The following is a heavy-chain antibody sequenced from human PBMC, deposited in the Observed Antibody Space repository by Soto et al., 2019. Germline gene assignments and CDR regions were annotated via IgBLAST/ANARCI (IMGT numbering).Heavy chain of an antibody. CDR3: ARDDSLGYHPSYFDY. V-gene: IGHV3-33*01. J-gene: IGHJ4*02. Sequence: QVQLVESGGGVVQPGRSLRLSCAASGFTFSSYGMHWVRQAPGKGLEWVAVIWYDGSNKYYADSVKGRFTISRGNSKNTLYLQMNSLRAEDTAVYYCARDDSLGYHPSYFDYWGQGTLVTVSS. CDR2: IWYDGSNK. CDR1: GFTFSSYG. D-gene: IGHD3-9*01.